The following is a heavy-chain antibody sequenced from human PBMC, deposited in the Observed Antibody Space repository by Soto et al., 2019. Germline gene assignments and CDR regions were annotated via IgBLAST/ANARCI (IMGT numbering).Heavy chain of an antibody. J-gene: IGHJ4*02. V-gene: IGHV2-5*02. D-gene: IGHD3-22*01. CDR2: IYWDDDE. CDR3: VRLYYVSSRYYLYFAY. Sequence: QITLKESGPTLVKPTQTLTLTCTFSGFSLSTSGVGVGWIRQPPGKALEWLTLIYWDDDERYSPSLKSRLTITKDTSKNQVVLTITNMDPVDTATYYCVRLYYVSSRYYLYFAYWGQGTLVTVSS. CDR1: GFSLSTSGVG.